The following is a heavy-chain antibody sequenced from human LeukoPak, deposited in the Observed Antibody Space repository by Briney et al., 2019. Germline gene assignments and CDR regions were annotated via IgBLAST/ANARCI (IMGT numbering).Heavy chain of an antibody. CDR2: INWNGGRT. CDR3: AKGVRPVVAATHFDY. CDR1: GFIFDDYG. Sequence: GGSLRLSCAASGFIFDDYGMSWVRQAPGKGLEWVSGINWNGGRTGYADSVKGRFTISRDNAKNSLYLQMNSVRAEDRAVYYCAKGVRPVVAATHFDYWGQGTLVTVS. D-gene: IGHD2-15*01. J-gene: IGHJ4*02. V-gene: IGHV3-20*04.